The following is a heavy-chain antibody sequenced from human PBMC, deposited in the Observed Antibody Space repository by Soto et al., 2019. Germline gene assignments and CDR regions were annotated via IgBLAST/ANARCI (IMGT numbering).Heavy chain of an antibody. Sequence: PGGSLGLSCAASGFTFSDYYMSWIRQAPGKGLEWVSYISSSGSTIYYADSVKGRFTISRDNAKNSLYLQMNSLRAEDTAVYYCARESFDFWSGRRFDYWGQGTLVTVSS. V-gene: IGHV3-11*01. D-gene: IGHD3-3*01. CDR3: ARESFDFWSGRRFDY. J-gene: IGHJ4*02. CDR2: ISSSGSTI. CDR1: GFTFSDYY.